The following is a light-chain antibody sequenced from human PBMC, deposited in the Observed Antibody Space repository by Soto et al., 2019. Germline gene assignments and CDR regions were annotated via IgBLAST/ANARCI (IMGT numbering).Light chain of an antibody. Sequence: QSALTQPASVSGAPGQSITISCTGTSSDVCNYKYVSWYQQHPGKAPKLMIYEVSNRPSGVSNRFSGYKSGNTASLTISGLQAEDETDYYCFSYTSSGTDVFGTWTKVTVL. V-gene: IGLV2-14*01. CDR1: SSDVCNYKY. CDR3: FSYTSSGTDV. CDR2: EVS. J-gene: IGLJ1*01.